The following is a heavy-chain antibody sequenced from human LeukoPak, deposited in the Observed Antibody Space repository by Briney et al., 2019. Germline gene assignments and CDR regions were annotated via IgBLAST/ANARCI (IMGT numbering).Heavy chain of an antibody. CDR3: ARDPAGAGIYYDY. CDR2: ISSAGSTN. Sequence: GGSLRLSCAASGSTFSTYSMNWVRQGPGKGLEWVSYISSAGSTNYYADSVKGRFTISRDNAKNSVYLQMNSLRAEDTAVYYCARDPAGAGIYYDYWGQGTLVTVSS. D-gene: IGHD6-19*01. CDR1: GSTFSTYS. J-gene: IGHJ4*02. V-gene: IGHV3-48*01.